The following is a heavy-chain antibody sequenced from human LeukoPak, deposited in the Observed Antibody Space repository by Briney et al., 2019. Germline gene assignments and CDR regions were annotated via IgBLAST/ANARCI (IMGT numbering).Heavy chain of an antibody. J-gene: IGHJ4*02. Sequence: GPSLRLSCAASGFTFSSYAMSWVRHAPRKGLEWVSAISGSGGSTYYADSVKGRFTISRDNSKNTLYLQMNSLRAEDTAVYYCAKEGLRIAAAGYFDYWGQGTLVTVSS. D-gene: IGHD6-13*01. CDR2: ISGSGGST. CDR1: GFTFSSYA. CDR3: AKEGLRIAAAGYFDY. V-gene: IGHV3-23*01.